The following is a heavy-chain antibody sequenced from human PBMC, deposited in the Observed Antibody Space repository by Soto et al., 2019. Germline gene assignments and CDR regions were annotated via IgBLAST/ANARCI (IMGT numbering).Heavy chain of an antibody. CDR2: ISYAGSNK. V-gene: IGHV3-30-3*01. CDR3: ARVEGNPPDQYYRSGIDV. D-gene: IGHD1-26*01. J-gene: IGHJ6*02. Sequence: GPLILFRAAYRGTFSSYAMRWVRQSPYKSLEWVSVISYAGSNKYYADSVKGRFTISRDNSKNTLYLQMNSLRAEDTAVYYCARVEGNPPDQYYRSGIDVWGQGLT. CDR1: RGTFSSYA.